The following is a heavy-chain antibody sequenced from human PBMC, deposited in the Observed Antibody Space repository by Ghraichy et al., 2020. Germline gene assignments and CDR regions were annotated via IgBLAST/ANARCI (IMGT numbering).Heavy chain of an antibody. Sequence: GGSLRLSCAASGFTFSSYWMSWVRQAPGKGLEWVANIKQDGSEKYYVDSVKGRFTISRDNAKNSLYLQMNSLRAEDTAVYYCARSLVVRGTEYYYYGMDVWGQGTTVTVSS. J-gene: IGHJ6*02. V-gene: IGHV3-7*01. D-gene: IGHD3-22*01. CDR2: IKQDGSEK. CDR3: ARSLVVRGTEYYYYGMDV. CDR1: GFTFSSYW.